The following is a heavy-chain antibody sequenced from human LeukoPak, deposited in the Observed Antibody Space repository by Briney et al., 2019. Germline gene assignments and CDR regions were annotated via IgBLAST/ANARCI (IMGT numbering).Heavy chain of an antibody. D-gene: IGHD6-19*01. Sequence: GASVKVSCKASGYTFTTYDINWVRQATGQGLEWMGWTNPNSGSTGYTQKFQGRVTMTRNTSISTAYMELSSLRSEDTAVYYCARGRGSGHKENWFDPWGQGTLVTVSS. CDR1: GYTFTTYD. CDR3: ARGRGSGHKENWFDP. J-gene: IGHJ5*02. V-gene: IGHV1-8*01. CDR2: TNPNSGST.